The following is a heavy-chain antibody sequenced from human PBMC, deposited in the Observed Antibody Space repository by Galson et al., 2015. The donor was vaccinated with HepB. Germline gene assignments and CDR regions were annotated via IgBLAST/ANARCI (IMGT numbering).Heavy chain of an antibody. D-gene: IGHD2-15*01. V-gene: IGHV4-38-2*01. CDR3: ARNILCSGDNCYAY. CDR2: IYHSGRT. CDR1: GYSISSGFY. J-gene: IGHJ4*02. Sequence: LSLTCAVSGYSISSGFYWVWIRQPPGKGLEWIGNIYHSGRTYYNPSLKNRLTISVDKSQNQFSLNLTSVTAADTAVYYCARNILCSGDNCYAYWGQGLLVTVSP.